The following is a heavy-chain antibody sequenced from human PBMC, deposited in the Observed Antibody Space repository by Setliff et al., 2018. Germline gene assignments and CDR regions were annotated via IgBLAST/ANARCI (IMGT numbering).Heavy chain of an antibody. CDR3: ERLVRYCTTTTCQSVPGAEV. D-gene: IGHD2-2*01. CDR1: GYTFSDYG. CDR2: ISPHTGNT. V-gene: IGHV1-18*01. Sequence: ASVKVSCKASGYTFSDYGISWVRQAPGQGLEWMGWISPHTGNTFYAPQFQGRVIMTTDTSTNTAYMDLRSLRSDDTAVYYCERLVRYCTTTTCQSVPGAEVWGQGTLVTVSS. J-gene: IGHJ4*02.